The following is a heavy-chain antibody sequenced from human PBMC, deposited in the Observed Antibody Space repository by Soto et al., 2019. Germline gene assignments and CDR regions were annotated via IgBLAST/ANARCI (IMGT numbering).Heavy chain of an antibody. CDR3: ARADYATGSYYPDY. V-gene: IGHV4-31*03. D-gene: IGHD3-10*01. Sequence: QVQLQESGPGLVKPSQTLSLTCTVSGGSVRRGNYYWSWIRQFPGKGLEWIGYISNSGRTHYNPSLMRGITILVDTSKNQFFLELRSVTAADTALYYCARADYATGSYYPDYWGQGTLVTVSS. CDR1: GGSVRRGNYY. CDR2: ISNSGRT. J-gene: IGHJ4*02.